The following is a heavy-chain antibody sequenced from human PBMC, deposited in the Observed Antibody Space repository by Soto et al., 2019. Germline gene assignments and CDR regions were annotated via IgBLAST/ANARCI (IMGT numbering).Heavy chain of an antibody. CDR3: GYRDYSSWFDP. V-gene: IGHV3-7*01. D-gene: IGHD6-13*01. CDR1: GFTFSSYW. J-gene: IGHJ5*02. Sequence: EVQLVESGGGLVQPGGSLRLSCTGSGFTFSSYWMSWVRQAPGKGLEWVANIKQDGSEKYYVDSVKGRFTISRDNAKNSGELQMNSRGVEDTAVYYWGYRDYSSWFDPWGQGTLVTVSS. CDR2: IKQDGSEK.